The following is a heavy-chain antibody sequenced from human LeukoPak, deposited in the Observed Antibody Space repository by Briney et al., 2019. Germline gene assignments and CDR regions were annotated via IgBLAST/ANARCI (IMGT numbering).Heavy chain of an antibody. J-gene: IGHJ4*02. Sequence: GGSLRLSCAASGFTFSSYAMSWVRQAPGKGLEWVSAISGSGGSTHYADSVKGRFTISRDNSKNTLYLQMNSLRAEDTAVDSCTRGVYVNDYWGQGTLVTVSS. CDR2: ISGSGGST. CDR1: GFTFSSYA. D-gene: IGHD5/OR15-5a*01. CDR3: TRGVYVNDY. V-gene: IGHV3-23*01.